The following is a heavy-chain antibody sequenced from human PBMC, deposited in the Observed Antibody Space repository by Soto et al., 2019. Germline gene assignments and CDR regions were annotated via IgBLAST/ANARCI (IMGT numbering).Heavy chain of an antibody. J-gene: IGHJ6*02. CDR1: GGSLSNYG. V-gene: IGHV1-69*12. Sequence: QVQPVQSGAEVKKPGSSVKVSCKASGGSLSNYGISWVRQAPGQGLEWMGAIIPVFGTPNYAQKFQDRVTITADESTNTVYMEVRSLTSEDTAVYYCARGDATKIVVTTYYAMDVWGQGTTVTVSS. CDR2: IIPVFGTP. D-gene: IGHD3-22*01. CDR3: ARGDATKIVVTTYYAMDV.